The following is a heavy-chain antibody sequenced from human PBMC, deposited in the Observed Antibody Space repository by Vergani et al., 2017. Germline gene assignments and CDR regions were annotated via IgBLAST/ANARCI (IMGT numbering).Heavy chain of an antibody. CDR1: GGTFSSYA. Sequence: QVQLLQSGAAVRKPGSSVTVSCKASGGTFSSYAISWVRQAPGQGLEWMGGIIPIFGTANYAQKFQGRVTITADESTSTAYMELSSLRSEDTAVYYCARDYIGVDIQLWHVFDYWGQGTLVTVSS. V-gene: IGHV1-69*13. J-gene: IGHJ4*02. CDR2: IIPIFGTA. D-gene: IGHD5-18*01. CDR3: ARDYIGVDIQLWHVFDY.